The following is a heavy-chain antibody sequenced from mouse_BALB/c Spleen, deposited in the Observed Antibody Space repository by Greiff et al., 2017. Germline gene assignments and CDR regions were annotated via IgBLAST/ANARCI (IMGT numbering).Heavy chain of an antibody. D-gene: IGHD1-1*01. J-gene: IGHJ2*01. V-gene: IGHV1S127*01. CDR3: ARFPYYYGSSYGY. CDR1: GYSFTSYW. CDR2: IDPSDSET. Sequence: QVQLQQSGPQLVRPGASVKISCKASGYSFTSYWMHWVKQRPGQGLEWIGMIDPSDSETRLNQKFKDKATLTVDKSSSTAYMQLSSSTSEDSAVYYCARFPYYYGSSYGYWGQGTTLTVSS.